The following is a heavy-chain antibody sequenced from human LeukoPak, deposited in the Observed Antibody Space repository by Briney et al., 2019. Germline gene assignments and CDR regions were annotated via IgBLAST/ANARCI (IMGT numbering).Heavy chain of an antibody. Sequence: GGSLRLSCAASGFTFSSYGMQWGRRAPGKGLEWVAFIKYDGSSKYYADSVKGRFTISRDNSKNTLYLLMNSLRDEDMAVYYCAKDTHMDVWGTGTTVTISS. CDR3: AKDTHMDV. V-gene: IGHV3-30*02. CDR2: IKYDGSSK. CDR1: GFTFSSYG. J-gene: IGHJ6*03.